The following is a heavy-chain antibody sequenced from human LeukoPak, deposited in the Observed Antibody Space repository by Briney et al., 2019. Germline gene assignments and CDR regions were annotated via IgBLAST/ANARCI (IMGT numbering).Heavy chain of an antibody. CDR3: ASFYCSGGSCYQYFSYYYMDV. V-gene: IGHV4-39*01. J-gene: IGHJ6*03. CDR1: GGSISSGNYY. Sequence: PSETLSLTCTVSGGSISSGNYYWSWIRQPPGKGLEWIGSIYYSGSTYYNPSLQSRVTISVDTSKNQFSLKLNSVTAADTAVYYCASFYCSGGSCYQYFSYYYMDVWGKGTTVTISS. CDR2: IYYSGST. D-gene: IGHD2-15*01.